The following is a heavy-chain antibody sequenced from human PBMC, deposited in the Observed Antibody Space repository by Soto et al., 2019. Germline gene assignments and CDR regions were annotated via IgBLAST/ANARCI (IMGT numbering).Heavy chain of an antibody. J-gene: IGHJ4*02. CDR3: ARAARSFSGWYVGFDY. V-gene: IGHV3-48*02. D-gene: IGHD6-19*01. CDR2: ISSSSSTI. Sequence: EVQLVESGGGLVQPGGSLRLSCAASGFTFSSYSMNWVRQAPGKGLEWVSYISSSSSTIYYADSVKGRFTISRDNAKNSLYLRMDGLRDEETAVYYCARAARSFSGWYVGFDYCGQGTLGTVSS. CDR1: GFTFSSYS.